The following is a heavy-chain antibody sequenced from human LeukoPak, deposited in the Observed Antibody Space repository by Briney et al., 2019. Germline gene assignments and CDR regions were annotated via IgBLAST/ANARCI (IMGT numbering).Heavy chain of an antibody. CDR1: GRTFTSYD. D-gene: IGHD6-13*01. CDR2: MNPNSGNT. CDR3: ASGVIAAAPGLDY. J-gene: IGHJ4*02. V-gene: IGHV1-8*01. Sequence: ASVKVSCKASGRTFTSYDINWVRQATGQGLEWMGWMNPNSGNTGYAQKFQGRVTMTRNTSISTAYMELSSLRSEDTAVYYCASGVIAAAPGLDYWGQGTLVTVSS.